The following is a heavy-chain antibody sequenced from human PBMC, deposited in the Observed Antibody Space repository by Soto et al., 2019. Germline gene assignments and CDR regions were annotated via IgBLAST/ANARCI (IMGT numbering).Heavy chain of an antibody. CDR1: GYTFTDYY. CDR2: INPDSGGT. D-gene: IGHD2-2*01. Sequence: ASVKVSCKASGYTFTDYYIHWVRQATGQGLEWVGWINPDSGGTNLAQRFQGRVTMTSDTSINTAYMELSSLRSDDTAVYYCAIRTGQLAIISEFDGDWFFEVWGRGTLVTVSS. J-gene: IGHJ2*01. CDR3: AIRTGQLAIISEFDGDWFFEV. V-gene: IGHV1-2*02.